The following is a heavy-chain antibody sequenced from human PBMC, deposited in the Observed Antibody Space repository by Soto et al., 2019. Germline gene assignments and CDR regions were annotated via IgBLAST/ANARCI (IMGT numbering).Heavy chain of an antibody. V-gene: IGHV3-66*01. CDR1: GLSVSSND. CDR3: ARGSLY. J-gene: IGHJ4*01. CDR2: IYSADNT. Sequence: GGSLRLPCAASGLSVSSNDMSWVRQAPGKGLECVSIIYSADNTFYVDSVKGRFIISRDNSKNTVYLQMNSLRADDTAVYYCARGSLYWGQGTLVTVSS.